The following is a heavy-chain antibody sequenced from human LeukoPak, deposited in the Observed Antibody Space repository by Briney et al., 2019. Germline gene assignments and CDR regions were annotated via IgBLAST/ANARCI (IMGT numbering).Heavy chain of an antibody. J-gene: IGHJ4*02. D-gene: IGHD6-6*01. CDR3: AKAYSSSLFFHY. CDR2: ISGSGGST. Sequence: GGSLRLSCAASGFTFSSYAMSWVRQAPGKGLEGVSAISGSGGSTYYADSVKGRFTISRDNSKNTLYLQMNSLRAEDTAVYYCAKAYSSSLFFHYWGQGTLVTVSS. V-gene: IGHV3-23*01. CDR1: GFTFSSYA.